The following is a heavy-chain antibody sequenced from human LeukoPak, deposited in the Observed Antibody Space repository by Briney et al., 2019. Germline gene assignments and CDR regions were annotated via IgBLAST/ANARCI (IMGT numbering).Heavy chain of an antibody. CDR3: AKERATGTFDY. J-gene: IGHJ4*02. CDR1: GLTFSTTG. CDR2: LSYDGSNK. D-gene: IGHD6-13*01. V-gene: IGHV3-30*18. Sequence: GGSLRPSGAAPGLTFSTTGIPWGPQAPGKGLEGVAVLSYDGSNKYSADSVKGRFRISRDNSKNTLYLQMNSLRAEDTPVYPCAKERATGTFDYWGQGTLVTVSS.